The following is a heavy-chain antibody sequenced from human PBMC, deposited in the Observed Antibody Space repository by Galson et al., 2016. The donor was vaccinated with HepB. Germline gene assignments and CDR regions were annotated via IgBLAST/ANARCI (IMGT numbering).Heavy chain of an antibody. J-gene: IGHJ4*02. Sequence: TLSLTCSVSGGAINSAYHWSWIRQHPGKGLEWIGYISYTGTTNYKSSLKSRIFMSIDTSTNQFSLKLSSVTTADTAVYYCARVNGIRAGTGTGLIDFWGPGTLVIVSS. CDR2: ISYTGTT. D-gene: IGHD1/OR15-1a*01. CDR1: GGAINSAYH. CDR3: ARVNGIRAGTGTGLIDF. V-gene: IGHV4-31*03.